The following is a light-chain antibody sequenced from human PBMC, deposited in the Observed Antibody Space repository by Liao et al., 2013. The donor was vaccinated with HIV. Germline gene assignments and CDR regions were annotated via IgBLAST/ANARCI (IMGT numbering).Light chain of an antibody. Sequence: SYELTQPPSVSVSPGQTASITCSGDKLGNKYTCWYQQKPGQSPVLVIYQDNKRPSGIPERFSGSNSGNTATLTISGTQAMDEADYYCQAWDIRTGVFGGGTKLTVL. CDR2: QDN. V-gene: IGLV3-1*01. CDR3: QAWDIRTGV. CDR1: KLGNKY. J-gene: IGLJ2*01.